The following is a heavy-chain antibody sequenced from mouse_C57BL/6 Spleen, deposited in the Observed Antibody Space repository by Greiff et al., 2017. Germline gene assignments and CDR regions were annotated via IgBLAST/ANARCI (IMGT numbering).Heavy chain of an antibody. CDR2: ISRGSSTI. D-gene: IGHD1-1*01. V-gene: IGHV5-17*01. Sequence: DVQLVESGGGLVKPGGSLKLSCAASGFTFSDYGMHWVRQAPEKGLEWVAYISRGSSTIYYADTVKGRFTISRDNAKNTLFLHMTSLRSEDTAMYYCARTRAVLYYGGAMDYWGQGTSVTVSS. CDR3: ARTRAVLYYGGAMDY. J-gene: IGHJ4*01. CDR1: GFTFSDYG.